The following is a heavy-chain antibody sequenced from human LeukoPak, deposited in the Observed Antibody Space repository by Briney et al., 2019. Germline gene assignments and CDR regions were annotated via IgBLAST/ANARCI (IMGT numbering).Heavy chain of an antibody. D-gene: IGHD3-22*01. V-gene: IGHV4-30-4*01. CDR3: ARVVIGWFDP. CDR1: GGSISSGGFY. CDR2: MYYSGNT. Sequence: PSETLSLTCTVSGGSISSGGFYWGWIRQPPGKGLEYIGYMYYSGNTYYNPSLKSRVTISVDTSKNQFSLKLSSVTAADTAVYYCARVVIGWFDPWGQGTLVTVSS. J-gene: IGHJ5*02.